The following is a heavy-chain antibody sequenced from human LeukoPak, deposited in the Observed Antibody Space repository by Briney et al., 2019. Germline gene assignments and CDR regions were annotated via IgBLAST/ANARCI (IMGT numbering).Heavy chain of an antibody. CDR2: ISGSGGST. D-gene: IGHD4-11*01. V-gene: IGHV3-23*01. CDR1: GVTLSSYA. Sequence: PGGSLRLSCAASGVTLSSYAMSWVRQAPGKGLEWVSAISGSGGSTYYADSVKGRFTISSDNSKNTLYLQMNSLRAEDTAVYYCAKTSLGVDYPIDYWGQGTLVTVSS. CDR3: AKTSLGVDYPIDY. J-gene: IGHJ4*01.